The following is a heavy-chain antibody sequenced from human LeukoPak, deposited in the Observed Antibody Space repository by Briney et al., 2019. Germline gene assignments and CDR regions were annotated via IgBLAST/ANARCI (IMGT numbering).Heavy chain of an antibody. D-gene: IGHD3-9*01. Sequence: AGGSLRLSCAASGFTFSTYAMHWVRQAPGKGLEWVGRIKSKTDGGTPDCAAPVNGRFSISRDDSKNTLYLQMNSLKTEDTAVYYCTRDYDILTGYYKGAFDIWGQGTMVTVSS. CDR2: IKSKTDGGTP. J-gene: IGHJ3*02. V-gene: IGHV3-15*01. CDR1: GFTFSTYA. CDR3: TRDYDILTGYYKGAFDI.